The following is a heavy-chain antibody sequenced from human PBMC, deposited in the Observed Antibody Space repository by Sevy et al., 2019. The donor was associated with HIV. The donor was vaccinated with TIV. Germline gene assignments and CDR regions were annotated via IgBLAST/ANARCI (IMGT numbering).Heavy chain of an antibody. D-gene: IGHD3-10*01. J-gene: IGHJ4*02. CDR1: GFTFSSYA. CDR2: ISGTGGST. CDR3: AKLWFGEYFLFDY. V-gene: IGHV3-23*01. Sequence: GGSLRLSCTASGFTFSSYAMSWVRQAPGKGLEWVSAISGTGGSTYYADSVKGRFTISRDNSKNTLYLQMNSLRAEDTAVYYCAKLWFGEYFLFDYWGQGTLVTVSS.